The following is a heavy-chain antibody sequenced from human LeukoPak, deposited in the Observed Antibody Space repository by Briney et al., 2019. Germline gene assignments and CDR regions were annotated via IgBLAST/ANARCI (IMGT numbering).Heavy chain of an antibody. V-gene: IGHV1-2*02. D-gene: IGHD7-27*01. CDR1: GYSFTDHF. Sequence: ASVKVSCEASGYSFTDHFLHWLRQAPGQGLKWMGWIHPNSGDTNYAQRFQGRVSLTRDTSISTAYMELSSLRSDDTAVYYCARDHNWGPDYWGQGTLVSVSS. J-gene: IGHJ4*02. CDR2: IHPNSGDT. CDR3: ARDHNWGPDY.